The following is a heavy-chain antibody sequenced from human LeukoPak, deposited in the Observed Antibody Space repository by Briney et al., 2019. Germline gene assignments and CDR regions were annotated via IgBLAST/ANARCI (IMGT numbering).Heavy chain of an antibody. Sequence: SQTLSLTCTVSGGSISSGSYYWSWIRQPAGKGLEWIGRIYTSGSTNYNPSLKSRVTMSVDTSKNQFSLKLSSVTAADTAVYYCARLIAADPQLDSWGQGTLVTVSS. CDR1: GGSISSGSYY. V-gene: IGHV4-61*02. CDR3: ARLIAADPQLDS. CDR2: IYTSGST. J-gene: IGHJ4*02. D-gene: IGHD6-13*01.